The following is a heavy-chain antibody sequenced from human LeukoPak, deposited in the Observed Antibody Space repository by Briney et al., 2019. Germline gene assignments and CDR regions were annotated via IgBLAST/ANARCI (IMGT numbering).Heavy chain of an antibody. CDR2: INHSRST. J-gene: IGHJ4*02. CDR3: ARKRYFDSVDY. CDR1: GGSFSGYY. D-gene: IGHD3-9*01. Sequence: MSSETLSLTCAVYGGSFSGYYWSWIRQPPGKGLEWIGEINHSRSTNYNPSLKSRVTISVDTSKNQFSLKLSSVTAADTAVYYCARKRYFDSVDYWGQGTLVTVSS. V-gene: IGHV4-34*01.